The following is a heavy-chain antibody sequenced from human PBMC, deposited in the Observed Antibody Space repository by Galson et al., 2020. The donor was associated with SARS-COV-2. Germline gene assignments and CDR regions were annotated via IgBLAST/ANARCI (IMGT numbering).Heavy chain of an antibody. V-gene: IGHV3-72*01. CDR1: GFTFSDRY. CDR2: IRDKPDSYTT. CDR3: ARVFVRSGRTDAFEI. D-gene: IGHD3-10*01. Sequence: GGSLRLSCAASGFTFSDRYMDWVRQAPGKGLEWVGRIRDKPDSYTTEYAASVIGRFTISRDDSKNSLYLQMNSLKIEDTAVYYCARVFVRSGRTDAFEIWGQGTMVTVSS. J-gene: IGHJ3*02.